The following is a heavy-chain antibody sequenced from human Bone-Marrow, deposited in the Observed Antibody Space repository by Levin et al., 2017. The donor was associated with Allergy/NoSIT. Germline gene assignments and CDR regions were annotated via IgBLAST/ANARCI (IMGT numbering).Heavy chain of an antibody. D-gene: IGHD3-9*01. Sequence: GGSLRLSCAASGFAFSGSGIHWVRQASGRGLEWVGRIRGKAFSYATTYGASVKGRFIISRDDSHDTVYLQMNSLKAEDTAWYYCTRQLRYFDSDWLSEVDSWGQGSLVTVSS. CDR2: IRGKAFSYAT. J-gene: IGHJ5*01. CDR3: TRQLRYFDSDWLSEVDS. V-gene: IGHV3-73*01. CDR1: GFAFSGSG.